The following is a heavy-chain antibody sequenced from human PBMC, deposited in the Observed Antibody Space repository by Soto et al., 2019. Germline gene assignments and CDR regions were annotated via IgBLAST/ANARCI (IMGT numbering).Heavy chain of an antibody. CDR2: ILHDGSNK. CDR3: AKSRDGYSFYFYYGMDV. J-gene: IGHJ6*02. D-gene: IGHD4-4*01. CDR1: GFTFTSYG. V-gene: IGHV3-30*18. Sequence: GSLRLSCAASGFTFTSYGMHWVRQAPGKGLEWVALILHDGSNKYYADSVKGRFTISRDNSKNTLYLQMNSLRAEDTAVYYCAKSRDGYSFYFYYGMDVWGQGTTVTVSS.